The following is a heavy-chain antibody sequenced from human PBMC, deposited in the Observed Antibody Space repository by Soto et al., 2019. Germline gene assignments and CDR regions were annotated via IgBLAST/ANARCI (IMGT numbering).Heavy chain of an antibody. D-gene: IGHD2-15*01. CDR2: ISYDGSNK. V-gene: IGHV3-30*18. J-gene: IGHJ4*02. CDR3: TKDRVPDGIYSFDY. Sequence: WGSLRLSCAASGFTFSSYGMHWVRQAPGKGLEWVAVISYDGSNKYYADSVKGRFTISRDNSKNTLYLQMNSLTVEDAAVYYCTKDRVPDGIYSFDYWGQGALVTVSS. CDR1: GFTFSSYG.